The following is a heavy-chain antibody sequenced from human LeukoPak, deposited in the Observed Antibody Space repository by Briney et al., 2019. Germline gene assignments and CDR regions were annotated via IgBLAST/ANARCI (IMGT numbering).Heavy chain of an antibody. CDR1: GGSFSGYY. D-gene: IGHD3-16*02. Sequence: SETLSLTCAVYGGSFSGYYWSWIRQPPGKGLEWIGEINHSGSTNYNPSLKSRVTISVDTSKNQFSLKLSSVTAADTAVYYCARFMITSGGVIVMDAFDIWGQGTMVTVSS. V-gene: IGHV4-34*01. CDR2: INHSGST. CDR3: ARFMITSGGVIVMDAFDI. J-gene: IGHJ3*02.